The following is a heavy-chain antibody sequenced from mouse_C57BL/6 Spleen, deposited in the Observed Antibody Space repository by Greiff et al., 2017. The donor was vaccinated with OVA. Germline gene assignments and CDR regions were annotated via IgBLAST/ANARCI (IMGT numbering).Heavy chain of an antibody. V-gene: IGHV5-4*03. CDR2: ISDGGSYT. CDR3: ARGGGTGAWFAY. J-gene: IGHJ3*01. Sequence: DVKLVESGGGLVKPGGSLKLSCAASGFTFSSYAMSWVRQTPEKRLEWVATISDGGSYTYYPDNVKGRFTISRDNAKNNLYLQMSHLKSEDTAMYYCARGGGTGAWFAYWGQGTLVTVSA. CDR1: GFTFSSYA. D-gene: IGHD4-1*01.